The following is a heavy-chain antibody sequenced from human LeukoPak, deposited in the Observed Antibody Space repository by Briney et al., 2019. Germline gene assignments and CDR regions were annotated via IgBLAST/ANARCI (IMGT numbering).Heavy chain of an antibody. V-gene: IGHV4-34*01. J-gene: IGHJ4*02. CDR1: GGSFSGYY. CDR3: ARHYRLYYYGSGSYLDY. D-gene: IGHD3-10*01. Sequence: PSETLSLTCAVYGGSFSGYYWSWIRQPPGKGLEWIGEINRSGSTNYNPSLKNRVNISVDTSKNKFSLKLSSVTAADTAVYYCARHYRLYYYGSGSYLDYWGQGTLVTVSS. CDR2: INRSGST.